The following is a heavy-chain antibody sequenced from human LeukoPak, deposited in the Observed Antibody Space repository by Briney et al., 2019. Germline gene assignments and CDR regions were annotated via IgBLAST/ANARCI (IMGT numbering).Heavy chain of an antibody. Sequence: GGSLRLSRAVSGFTVSSKYMSWVRQAPGKGLEWVSVIYSGGSTYYADSVKGRFTISRDNSKNTLYLQMNSLRAEDTAVYYCARDSAIGYFDYWGQGTLVTVSS. D-gene: IGHD2-2*01. J-gene: IGHJ4*02. CDR3: ARDSAIGYFDY. CDR2: IYSGGST. V-gene: IGHV3-53*01. CDR1: GFTVSSKY.